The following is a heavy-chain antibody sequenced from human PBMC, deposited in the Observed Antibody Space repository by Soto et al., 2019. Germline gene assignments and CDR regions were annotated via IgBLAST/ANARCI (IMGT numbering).Heavy chain of an antibody. Sequence: SDTLSLTCTVFGGSISSYYWSWIRQPPGKGLEWIGYIYYSGSTNYTPSLKSRVTISVDTSKNQFSLKLSSVTAADTAVYYCERGDIFLARGYRFDLWGQGTLVTVSS. CDR3: ERGDIFLARGYRFDL. D-gene: IGHD3-3*01. J-gene: IGHJ5*02. CDR1: GGSISSYY. V-gene: IGHV4-59*01. CDR2: IYYSGST.